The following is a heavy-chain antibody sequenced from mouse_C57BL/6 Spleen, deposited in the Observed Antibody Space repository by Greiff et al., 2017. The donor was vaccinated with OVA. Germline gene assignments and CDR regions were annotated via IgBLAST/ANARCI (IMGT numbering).Heavy chain of an antibody. V-gene: IGHV1-55*01. CDR1: GYTFTSYW. J-gene: IGHJ4*01. Sequence: QVQLKQPGAELVKPGASVKMSCKASGYTFTSYWITWVKQRPGQGLEWIGDIYPGSGSTNYNEKFKSKATLTVDTSSSTAYMRLSSLTSEDSAVYYCARPLDYYAMDYWGQGTSVTVSS. D-gene: IGHD6-1*01. CDR2: IYPGSGST. CDR3: ARPLDYYAMDY.